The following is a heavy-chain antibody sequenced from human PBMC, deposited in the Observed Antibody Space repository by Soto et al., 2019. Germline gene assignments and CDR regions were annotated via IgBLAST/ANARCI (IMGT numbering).Heavy chain of an antibody. V-gene: IGHV5-51*01. Sequence: GESLKISCKGSGYSFTSYWIGWVRQMPGKGLEWMGIIYPGDSDTRYSPSFQGQVTISADKSISTAYLQWSSLKASDTAMYYCARYIRSARNTLVATINSYYGMDVWGQGTTGTVSS. CDR2: IYPGDSDT. CDR3: ARYIRSARNTLVATINSYYGMDV. D-gene: IGHD5-12*01. J-gene: IGHJ6*02. CDR1: GYSFTSYW.